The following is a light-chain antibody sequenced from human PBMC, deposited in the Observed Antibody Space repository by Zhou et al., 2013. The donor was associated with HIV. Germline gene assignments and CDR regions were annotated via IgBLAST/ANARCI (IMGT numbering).Light chain of an antibody. Sequence: EIVLTQSPATLSLSPGERATLSCRASQSVSSCLAWYQHKPGQAPRLLICNTSNRATGIPARFSGSGSGTDFTLTISSLEPEDFAIYYCQRRSNWPPLFTFGPGTKVDIK. CDR2: NTS. CDR3: QRRSNWPPLFT. CDR1: QSVSSC. J-gene: IGKJ3*01. V-gene: IGKV3-11*01.